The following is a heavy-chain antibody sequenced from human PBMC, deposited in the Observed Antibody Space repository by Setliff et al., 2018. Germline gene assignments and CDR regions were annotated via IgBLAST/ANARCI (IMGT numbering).Heavy chain of an antibody. CDR2: ISGYNGNT. CDR1: GFTFSNYG. Sequence: GASVQVSCQASGFTFSNYGITWVRQAPGQGLEWMGWISGYNGNTKYAKKIQGRVTMTTDTSTSTAYLELRSLTSDDTAVYYCSRLVRYCTTTSCQGASGAELWGQGTLVTVSS. CDR3: SRLVRYCTTTSCQGASGAEL. J-gene: IGHJ4*02. V-gene: IGHV1-18*01. D-gene: IGHD2-2*01.